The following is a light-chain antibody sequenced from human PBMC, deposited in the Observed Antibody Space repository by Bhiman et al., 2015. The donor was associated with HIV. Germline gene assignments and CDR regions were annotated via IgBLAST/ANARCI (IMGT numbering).Light chain of an antibody. CDR1: SSNIGKNP. Sequence: QSVLTQPPSVSEVPRQRVTISCSGSSSNIGKNPVNWFQQVPGKAPKLLIYYDDLLSSGVSDRFSASKAGTSASLAISGLQSEDEADYYCSAWDDFLKGVFGGGTKLTVL. CDR3: SAWDDFLKGV. V-gene: IGLV1-36*01. CDR2: YDD. J-gene: IGLJ3*02.